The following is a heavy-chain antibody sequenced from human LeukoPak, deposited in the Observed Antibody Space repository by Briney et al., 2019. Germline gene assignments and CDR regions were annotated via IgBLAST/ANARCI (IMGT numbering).Heavy chain of an antibody. D-gene: IGHD3-22*01. CDR2: IRRKRNSYTT. CDR1: GFTFSDYI. V-gene: IGHV3-72*01. Sequence: GGSLRLSCVASGFTFSDYILDWVRQAPGKGLEWVGRIRRKRNSYTTEYAASVKGRFSISRDDLKKTLYLHMDSLQTEDTAVYHCSKDGAEGDNSAFDIWGPGTMVTVSS. J-gene: IGHJ3*02. CDR3: SKDGAEGDNSAFDI.